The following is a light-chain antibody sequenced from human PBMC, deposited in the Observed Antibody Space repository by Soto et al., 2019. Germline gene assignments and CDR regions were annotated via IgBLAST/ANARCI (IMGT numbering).Light chain of an antibody. J-gene: IGKJ1*01. Sequence: DIQMTQSPSTLSASVGDRVTITCRASQSISSWLAWYQQKPGKAPKLLIYKASSLESGVPSRFSGSGSGTEFTLTIRSLQPDHFDPHYCQQYNSYQWTFGQGTKVDIK. CDR2: KAS. CDR3: QQYNSYQWT. CDR1: QSISSW. V-gene: IGKV1-5*03.